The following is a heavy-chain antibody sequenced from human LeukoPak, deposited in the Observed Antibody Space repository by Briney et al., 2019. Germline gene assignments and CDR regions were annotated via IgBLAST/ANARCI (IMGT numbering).Heavy chain of an antibody. V-gene: IGHV6-1*01. D-gene: IGHD3-22*01. Sequence: SQTLSLTCAISGDXVSSNSAAWNWIRQSPSRGLEWLGRTYYRSRWNNDYAVSVRSRITINPDTSKNQLSLQLNSVTPEDTAVYYCAKGYYYDGDYDHWGQGTLVTVSS. J-gene: IGHJ4*02. CDR1: GDXVSSNSAA. CDR3: AKGYYYDGDYDH. CDR2: TYYRSRWNN.